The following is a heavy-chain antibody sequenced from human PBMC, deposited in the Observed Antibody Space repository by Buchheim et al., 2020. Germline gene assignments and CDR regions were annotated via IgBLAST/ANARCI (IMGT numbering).Heavy chain of an antibody. J-gene: IGHJ4*02. CDR1: GGSFSGYY. CDR3: ASSEGYCSGGSCYYYFDY. V-gene: IGHV4-34*01. D-gene: IGHD2-15*01. Sequence: QVQLQQWGAGLLKPSETLSLTCAVYGGSFSGYYWSWIRQPPGKGLEWIGEINHSGSTNYNPSLKSRVTISVDTSKNQFSLKLSSVTAADTAVYYCASSEGYCSGGSCYYYFDYWGQGTLVTVSS. CDR2: INHSGST.